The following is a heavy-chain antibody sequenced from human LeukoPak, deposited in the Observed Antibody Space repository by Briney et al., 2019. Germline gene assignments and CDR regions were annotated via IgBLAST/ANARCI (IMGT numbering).Heavy chain of an antibody. CDR1: GFSFSNFG. Sequence: PGGSLRLSCATSGFSFSNFGIHWVRQAPGKGLEWVAFVQSDGFRTYHADSVKGRFTISRDNSKNTLYLQMSSLRPEDTAMYCCAKDLGVTHYWGQGTLVTVSS. D-gene: IGHD3-3*01. V-gene: IGHV3-30*02. CDR3: AKDLGVTHY. J-gene: IGHJ4*02. CDR2: VQSDGFRT.